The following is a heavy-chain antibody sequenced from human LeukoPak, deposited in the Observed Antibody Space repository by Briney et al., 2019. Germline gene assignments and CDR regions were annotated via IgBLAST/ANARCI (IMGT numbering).Heavy chain of an antibody. CDR1: GGSFSGYY. D-gene: IGHD6-6*01. J-gene: IGHJ4*02. CDR2: INHSGST. Sequence: SETLSLTRAVYGGSFSGYYWSWIRQPPGKGLEWIGEINHSGSTNYNPSLKSRVTISVDTSKNQFSLKLSSVTAADTAVYYCARVPNWKTRPADYWGQGTLVTVSS. CDR3: ARVPNWKTRPADY. V-gene: IGHV4-34*01.